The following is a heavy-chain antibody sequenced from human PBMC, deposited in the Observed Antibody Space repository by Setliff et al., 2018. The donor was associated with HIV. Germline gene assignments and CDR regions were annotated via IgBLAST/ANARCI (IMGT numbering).Heavy chain of an antibody. CDR2: INPNTGAT. D-gene: IGHD1-26*01. CDR1: GYTVTGYF. J-gene: IGHJ6*02. Sequence: GASVKVSCKASGYTVTGYFIHLVRLAPGQGLEWMGLINPNTGATHYAQKFQGRVTLTRDTSISTAYMELNRLRSDDTAVYYCARLYIAFFSTWESGMDVWGQGTTVTVSS. V-gene: IGHV1-2*02. CDR3: ARLYIAFFSTWESGMDV.